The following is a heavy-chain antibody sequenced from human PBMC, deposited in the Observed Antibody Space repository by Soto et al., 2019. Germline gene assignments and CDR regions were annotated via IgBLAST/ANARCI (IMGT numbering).Heavy chain of an antibody. V-gene: IGHV1-18*04. Sequence: ASVKVSCKASGYTFTSYGISWVRQAPLQVLEWMVCLSAYNGTKNYAQKLKGRVTMTTDTSTSTAYMELRSLRYEDTAVYYCASRRLAAAIRSTFEYWGQGTLVTVSS. CDR3: ASRRLAAAIRSTFEY. CDR1: GYTFTSYG. CDR2: LSAYNGTK. J-gene: IGHJ4*02. D-gene: IGHD6-13*01.